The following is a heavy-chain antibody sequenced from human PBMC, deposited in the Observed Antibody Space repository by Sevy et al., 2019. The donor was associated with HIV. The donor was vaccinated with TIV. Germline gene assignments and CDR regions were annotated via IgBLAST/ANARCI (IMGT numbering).Heavy chain of an antibody. D-gene: IGHD5-18*01. Sequence: GGSLRLSCAASGFTFSSYWMSWVRQAPGKGLEWVANIKRDGSEKCYVDSVKGRFTISRDNAKNSLYLQMNSLRAEYTAVYYCARDTAMALTYLDYWGQGTLVTVSS. CDR3: ARDTAMALTYLDY. CDR2: IKRDGSEK. J-gene: IGHJ4*02. CDR1: GFTFSSYW. V-gene: IGHV3-7*03.